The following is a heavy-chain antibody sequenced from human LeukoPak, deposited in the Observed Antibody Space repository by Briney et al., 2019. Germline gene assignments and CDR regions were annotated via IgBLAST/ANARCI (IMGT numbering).Heavy chain of an antibody. CDR3: ARGSVYYDILTGYYSY. Sequence: LPGGSLRLSCAASGFTFSGYWMSWVRQAPGKGLEWVANIKQDGSEKYYVDSVKGRFTISRDNAKNSLYLQMNSLRAEDTAVYYCARGSVYYDILTGYYSYWGQGTLVTVSS. CDR2: IKQDGSEK. D-gene: IGHD3-9*01. J-gene: IGHJ4*02. V-gene: IGHV3-7*03. CDR1: GFTFSGYW.